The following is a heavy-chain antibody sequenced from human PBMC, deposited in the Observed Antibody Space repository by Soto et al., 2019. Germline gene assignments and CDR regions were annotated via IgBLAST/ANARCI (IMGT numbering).Heavy chain of an antibody. J-gene: IGHJ6*02. D-gene: IGHD2-2*01. V-gene: IGHV1-69*12. Sequence: QVQLVQSGAEVKKPGSSVKVSCKASGGTFSSYAISWVRQAPGQGLEWMGGIIPIFGTANYAQKFQGRVTITADESTSTAYMELSSLRSEDTAVYYCASGQPRGDIVLVPAASYYYYYGMDVWGQGTTVTVSS. CDR2: IIPIFGTA. CDR1: GGTFSSYA. CDR3: ASGQPRGDIVLVPAASYYYYYGMDV.